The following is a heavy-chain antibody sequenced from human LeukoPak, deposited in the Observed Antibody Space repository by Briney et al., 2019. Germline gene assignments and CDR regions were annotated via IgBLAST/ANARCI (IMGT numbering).Heavy chain of an antibody. CDR2: IWYDGSNK. V-gene: IGHV3-33*06. Sequence: GGSLRLSCAASGFTFSSYGMHWVRQAPGKGLEWVAVIWYDGSNKYYADSVKGRFTISRDNSKNTLYLQMNSLRAEDTAVYYCAKDVGYYDSSGLLDYWGQGTLVTVSS. D-gene: IGHD3-22*01. CDR1: GFTFSSYG. CDR3: AKDVGYYDSSGLLDY. J-gene: IGHJ4*02.